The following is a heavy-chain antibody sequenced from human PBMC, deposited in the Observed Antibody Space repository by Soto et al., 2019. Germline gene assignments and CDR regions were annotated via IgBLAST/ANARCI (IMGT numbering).Heavy chain of an antibody. V-gene: IGHV6-1*01. CDR3: ARSQVIEYFLYSGIDV. CDR2: TYYRSKWYY. Sequence: PSQTLSLTCVISGDRVSSNSAAWNWIRQSPLRGLEWLGRTYYRSKWYYDFAVSVRSRIIINPDTSKNQFSLQLNSVTPEASAVYYCARSQVIEYFLYSGIDVWRRGTTVTVSS. CDR1: GDRVSSNSAA. J-gene: IGHJ6*02. D-gene: IGHD4-4*01.